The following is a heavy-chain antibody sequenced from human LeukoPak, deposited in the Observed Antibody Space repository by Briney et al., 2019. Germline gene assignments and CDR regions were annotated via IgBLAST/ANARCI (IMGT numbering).Heavy chain of an antibody. CDR2: ISSSSTYI. V-gene: IGHV3-21*01. CDR3: ARDSLKLLGIYYYGMDV. D-gene: IGHD7-27*01. Sequence: GGSLRLSCAASGFTFSSYSMNWARQAPGKGLEWVSSISSSSTYIYYADSVKGRFTVSRDNAKNSLYLQMNSLRAEDTAVYYCARDSLKLLGIYYYGMDVWGQGTTVTVSS. CDR1: GFTFSSYS. J-gene: IGHJ6*02.